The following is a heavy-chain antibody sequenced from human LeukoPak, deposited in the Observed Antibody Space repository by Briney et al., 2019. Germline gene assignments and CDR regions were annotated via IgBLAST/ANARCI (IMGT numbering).Heavy chain of an antibody. D-gene: IGHD1-26*01. Sequence: PSETLSLTCTVSGGSIRSYYWSWIRQPPGKGLEWIGYIYYSGSTNYNPSLKSRVTISVDTSKNQFSLKLSSVTAADTAVYYCARGSQQPSGGYFDYWGQGTLVTVSS. CDR2: IYYSGST. V-gene: IGHV4-59*01. CDR3: ARGSQQPSGGYFDY. CDR1: GGSIRSYY. J-gene: IGHJ4*02.